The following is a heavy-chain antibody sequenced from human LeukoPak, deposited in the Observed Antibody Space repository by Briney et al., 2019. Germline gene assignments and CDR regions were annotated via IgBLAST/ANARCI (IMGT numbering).Heavy chain of an antibody. CDR3: ARDILGLGGRGYSGYLFDY. V-gene: IGHV3-30*04. CDR2: ISHDGTNK. D-gene: IGHD5-12*01. J-gene: IGHJ4*02. Sequence: GGSLRLSCAASGFTFSSYAMHWVRQAPGKGLEWVAVISHDGTNKYYADSVKGRFTISRDNSKNTLYLQMNSLRAEDTAVYYCARDILGLGGRGYSGYLFDYWGQGTLVTVSS. CDR1: GFTFSSYA.